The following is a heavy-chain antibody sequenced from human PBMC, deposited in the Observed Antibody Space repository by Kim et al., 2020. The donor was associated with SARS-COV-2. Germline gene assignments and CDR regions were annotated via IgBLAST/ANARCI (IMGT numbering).Heavy chain of an antibody. J-gene: IGHJ4*02. V-gene: IGHV3-73*01. CDR3: TSFYDSSGYFPFDY. Sequence: AASVEGGFTISRDDSKNTAYLQMNSLETEDTAVYYCTSFYDSSGYFPFDYWGQGTLVTVSS. D-gene: IGHD3-22*01.